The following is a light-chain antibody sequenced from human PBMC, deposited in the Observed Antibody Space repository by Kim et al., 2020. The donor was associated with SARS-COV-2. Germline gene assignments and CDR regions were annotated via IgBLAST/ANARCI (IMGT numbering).Light chain of an antibody. Sequence: ALGQTARVPCGGNNIGSKNVHWYQQKPGQAPVLVIYRDNDRPSGIPERFSGSNSGNTATLTISRAQAGDEADYYCQVWDSSTYVFGSGTKVTVL. CDR2: RDN. CDR3: QVWDSSTYV. V-gene: IGLV3-9*01. J-gene: IGLJ1*01. CDR1: NIGSKN.